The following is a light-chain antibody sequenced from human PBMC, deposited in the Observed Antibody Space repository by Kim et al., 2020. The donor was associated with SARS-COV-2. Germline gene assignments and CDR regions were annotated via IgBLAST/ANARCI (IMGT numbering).Light chain of an antibody. CDR3: QDYGRSPLT. J-gene: IGKJ4*01. Sequence: DIVLTQSPGTLSLSPGERATLSCRASQIFRSDYLAWYQLKPGQAPRLLVYGASTRAAGIPDRFSATDFTLPISRLEPEDFGVYYCQDYGRSPLTFGGGTKVDIK. V-gene: IGKV3-20*01. CDR1: QIFRSDY. CDR2: GAS.